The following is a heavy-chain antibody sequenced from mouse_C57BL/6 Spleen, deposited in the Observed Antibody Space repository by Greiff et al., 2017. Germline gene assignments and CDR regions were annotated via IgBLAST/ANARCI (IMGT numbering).Heavy chain of an antibody. CDR2: IDPETGGT. D-gene: IGHD1-1*01. CDR1: GYTFTDYE. J-gene: IGHJ1*03. Sequence: QVQLQQSGAELVRPGASVTLSCKASGYTFTDYEMHWVKQTPVHGLEWIGAIDPETGGTAYNQKFKGKAILTADKSSSTAYMELRSLTSEDSAVYYCYFRTKRSYGYFDVWGTGTTVTVSS. CDR3: YFRTKRSYGYFDV. V-gene: IGHV1-15*01.